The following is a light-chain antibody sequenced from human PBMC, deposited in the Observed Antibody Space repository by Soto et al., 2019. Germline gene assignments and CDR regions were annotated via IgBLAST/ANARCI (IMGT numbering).Light chain of an antibody. J-gene: IGLJ2*01. CDR1: SSDIGGYNY. CDR3: SSYTDNSTLSTLVL. V-gene: IGLV2-14*01. Sequence: QSALTQPASVSGSPGQSITISCTGSSSDIGGYNYVSWYQQHPGKAPKLMIFDVNNRPSGVSDRFSGSKSDNTASLTISGLQSEDEADYYGSSYTDNSTLSTLVLFGGGTKLTVL. CDR2: DVN.